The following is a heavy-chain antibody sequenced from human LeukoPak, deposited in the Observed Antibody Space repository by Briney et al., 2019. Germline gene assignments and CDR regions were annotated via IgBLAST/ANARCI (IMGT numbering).Heavy chain of an antibody. D-gene: IGHD2-2*01. CDR2: INPNSGGP. Sequence: ASVKVSCKASGYTFTAYYLHWVRQAPGQGLEWMGRINPNSGGPNSAQKFQGRVTMTRDTSISTAYIELNGLRSGDTAIYYCARDLIPAAVSDSYGMDVWGLGTTVTVSS. V-gene: IGHV1-2*02. CDR3: ARDLIPAAVSDSYGMDV. J-gene: IGHJ6*02. CDR1: GYTFTAYY.